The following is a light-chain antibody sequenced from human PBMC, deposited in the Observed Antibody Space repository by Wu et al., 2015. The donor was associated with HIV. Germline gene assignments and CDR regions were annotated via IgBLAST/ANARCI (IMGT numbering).Light chain of an antibody. V-gene: IGKV1-33*01. J-gene: IGKJ5*01. CDR1: QDINNY. Sequence: DIQMTQFPSSLSASVGDRVTITCQASQDINNYLNWYQQKPGRAPKLLIYHASNLETGVPSRFSGSGSGTDFFFTINSLQPEDFATYYCQQYDNFPTLGQGTRLDIK. CDR3: QQYDNFPT. CDR2: HAS.